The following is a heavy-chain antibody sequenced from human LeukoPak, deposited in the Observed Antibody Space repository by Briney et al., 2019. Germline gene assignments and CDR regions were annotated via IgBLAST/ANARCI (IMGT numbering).Heavy chain of an antibody. CDR3: AKWGDYDVLTGYYVSDY. Sequence: GGSLRLSCAASGFTFSNYAMSWVRQAPGKGLGWVSAITGSGGNTYYADSVKGRFTISRDNSKNTVFLQMNSLRAEDTAVYYCAKWGDYDVLTGYYVSDYWGQGTLVTVSS. CDR2: ITGSGGNT. D-gene: IGHD3-9*01. CDR1: GFTFSNYA. J-gene: IGHJ4*02. V-gene: IGHV3-23*01.